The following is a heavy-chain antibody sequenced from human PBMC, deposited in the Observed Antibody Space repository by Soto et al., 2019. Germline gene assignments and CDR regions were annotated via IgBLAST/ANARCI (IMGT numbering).Heavy chain of an antibody. CDR1: GFTFSSYG. CDR3: AKDGSGSYFLEVDAFDI. V-gene: IGHV3-30*18. CDR2: ISYDGSNK. J-gene: IGHJ3*02. D-gene: IGHD1-26*01. Sequence: QVQLVESGGGVVQPGRSLRLSCAASGFTFSSYGMHWVRQAPGKGLEWVAVISYDGSNKYYADSVKGRFTISRDNSKNTLYLQMNSLRAEDTAVYYCAKDGSGSYFLEVDAFDIWGQGTMVTVSS.